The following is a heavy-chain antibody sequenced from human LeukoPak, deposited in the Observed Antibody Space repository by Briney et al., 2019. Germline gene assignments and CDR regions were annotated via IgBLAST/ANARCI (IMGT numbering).Heavy chain of an antibody. CDR3: ARVMGGFGELSAWFDP. Sequence: SETLSLTCTVSGGSISSYYWSWIRQPPGKGLEWIGYIYYSGSTNYNPSLKSRVTISVDTSKNQFSLKLCSVTAADTAVYYCARVMGGFGELSAWFDPWGQGTLVTVSS. J-gene: IGHJ5*02. V-gene: IGHV4-59*08. CDR2: IYYSGST. D-gene: IGHD3-10*01. CDR1: GGSISSYY.